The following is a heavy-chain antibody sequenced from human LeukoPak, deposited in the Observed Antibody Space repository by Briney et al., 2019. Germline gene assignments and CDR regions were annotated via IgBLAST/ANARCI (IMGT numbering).Heavy chain of an antibody. CDR3: ARRESSSWYSVGYYYYGMDV. J-gene: IGHJ6*02. Sequence: SVKVSCKASGGTFSSYVISWVRQAPGQGLEWMGGIIPIFGTANYAQKFQGRVTITADESTSTAYMELSSLRSEDTAVYYCARRESSSWYSVGYYYYGMDVWGQGTTVTVSS. D-gene: IGHD6-13*01. CDR2: IIPIFGTA. CDR1: GGTFSSYV. V-gene: IGHV1-69*13.